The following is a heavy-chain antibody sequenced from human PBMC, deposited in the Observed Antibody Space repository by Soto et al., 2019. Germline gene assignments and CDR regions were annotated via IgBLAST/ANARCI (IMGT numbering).Heavy chain of an antibody. J-gene: IGHJ6*02. CDR2: ISGSGGST. V-gene: IGHV3-23*01. CDR1: GFTFSSYA. Sequence: GGSLRLSCAASGFTFSSYAMSWVRQAPGKGLEWVSAISGSGGSTYYADSVKGRFAISRDNSKNTLYLQMNSLRAEDTAVYYCAKDGPDYSSSGPDYSYYGMDVWGQGTPVTVSS. D-gene: IGHD6-13*01. CDR3: AKDGPDYSSSGPDYSYYGMDV.